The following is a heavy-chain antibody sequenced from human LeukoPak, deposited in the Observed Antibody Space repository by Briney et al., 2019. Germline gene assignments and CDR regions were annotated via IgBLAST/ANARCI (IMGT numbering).Heavy chain of an antibody. CDR2: IYYSGST. J-gene: IGHJ2*01. V-gene: IGHV4-59*01. CDR3: ARSYGGYSYWYFDL. CDR1: GGSISSFY. D-gene: IGHD4-23*01. Sequence: SETLSLTCTVSGGSISSFYWSWIRQPPGKGLEWIGYIYYSGSTNHNPSLKSRLTISVDTSKNQFSLKLTSLTAADTAVYYCARSYGGYSYWYFDLWGRGTLVTVSS.